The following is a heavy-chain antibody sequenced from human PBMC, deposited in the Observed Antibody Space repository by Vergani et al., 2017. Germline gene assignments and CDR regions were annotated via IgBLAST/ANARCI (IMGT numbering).Heavy chain of an antibody. V-gene: IGHV4-59*08. CDR2: IYYSGST. Sequence: QVQLQESGPGLVKPSETLSLTCTVSGGSISSYYWSWIRQPPGKGLEWIGYIYYSGSTNYNPSLKSRVTISADKSISTAYLQWSSLKASDTAMYYCARHGYGDYVYYWGQGTLVTVSS. D-gene: IGHD4-17*01. CDR3: ARHGYGDYVYY. CDR1: GGSISSYY. J-gene: IGHJ4*02.